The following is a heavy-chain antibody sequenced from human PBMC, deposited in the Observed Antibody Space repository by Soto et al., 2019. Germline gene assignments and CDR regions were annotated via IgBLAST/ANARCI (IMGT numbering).Heavy chain of an antibody. D-gene: IGHD5-12*01. CDR3: ARHHGPTTSENWFDP. J-gene: IGHJ5*02. CDR1: GYTFFTYD. CDR2: ISTYSGDT. Sequence: QVHLVQSGVEVKTPGASVKVSCQASGYTFFTYDISWVRQAPGQGLEWMGWISTYSGDTKYAQKFQGKGNMTTDTSTTTAYLELRSLRSDDTAVYYCARHHGPTTSENWFDPWGQGTLVTVSS. V-gene: IGHV1-18*01.